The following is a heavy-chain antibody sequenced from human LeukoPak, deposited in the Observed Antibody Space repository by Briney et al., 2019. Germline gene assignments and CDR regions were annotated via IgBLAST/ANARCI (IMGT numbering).Heavy chain of an antibody. CDR1: GFAFSSYW. Sequence: RTGGSLRLSCAASGFAFSSYWMHWVRRAPGKGLVWVSRIKSDGITTTYADSVKGRFTISRDNAKNTPYLQMNSLRVDDTAVYYCARGVWHYDLWGRGTLVTVSS. J-gene: IGHJ2*01. CDR3: ARGVWHYDL. V-gene: IGHV3-74*01. CDR2: IKSDGITT.